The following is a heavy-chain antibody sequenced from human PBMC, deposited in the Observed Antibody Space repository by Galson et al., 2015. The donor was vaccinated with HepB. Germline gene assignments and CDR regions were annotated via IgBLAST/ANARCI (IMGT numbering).Heavy chain of an antibody. Sequence: LSLTCTVSGGSISSGGYYWSWIRQHPGKGLEWIGYIYYSGSTYYNPSLKSRVTISVDTSKNQFSLKLSSVTAADTAVYYCARDVLELGGYYYYYMDVWGKGTTVTVSS. CDR3: ARDVLELGGYYYYYMDV. CDR1: GGSISSGGYY. V-gene: IGHV4-31*03. D-gene: IGHD1-7*01. J-gene: IGHJ6*03. CDR2: IYYSGST.